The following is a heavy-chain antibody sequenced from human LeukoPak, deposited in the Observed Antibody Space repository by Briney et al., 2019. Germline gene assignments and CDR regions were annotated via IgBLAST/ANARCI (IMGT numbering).Heavy chain of an antibody. CDR3: ARAPIAVAGKGIRY. D-gene: IGHD6-19*01. V-gene: IGHV1-3*01. CDR1: GYTFTSYA. Sequence: ASVKVSCKASGYTFTSYAMHWVRQAPGQRLEWMGWINAGNGNTKYSQKFQGRVTMTRNTSISTAYMELSSLRSEDTAVYYCARAPIAVAGKGIRYWGQGTLVTVSS. CDR2: INAGNGNT. J-gene: IGHJ4*02.